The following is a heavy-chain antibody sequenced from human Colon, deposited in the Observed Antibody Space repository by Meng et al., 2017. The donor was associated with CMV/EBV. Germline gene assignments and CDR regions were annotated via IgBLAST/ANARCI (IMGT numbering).Heavy chain of an antibody. Sequence: CKPSGGTFSSYAISWVRQAPGQGLEWMGWIIPIFGTANYAQKFQGRVTITTDESTSTAYMELSSLRSEDTAVYYCARDYSNGEFDYWGQGTLVTVSS. CDR1: GGTFSSYA. D-gene: IGHD4-11*01. CDR3: ARDYSNGEFDY. V-gene: IGHV1-69*05. CDR2: IIPIFGTA. J-gene: IGHJ4*02.